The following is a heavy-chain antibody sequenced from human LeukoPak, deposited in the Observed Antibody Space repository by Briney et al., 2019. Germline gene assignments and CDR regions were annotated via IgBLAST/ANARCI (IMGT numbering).Heavy chain of an antibody. CDR3: ARDKAMVIGYYYMDV. J-gene: IGHJ6*03. V-gene: IGHV1-46*01. D-gene: IGHD5-18*01. CDR2: INPSGDNT. CDR1: GYTFTNNS. Sequence: GASVKVSCKASGYTFTNNSMHWVRQAPGQGLEWMGIINPSGDNTWYAQKFQGRVTMTRDMATSTDYMEVSSLRSEDTAVYYCARDKAMVIGYYYMDVWGKGTTVTVSS.